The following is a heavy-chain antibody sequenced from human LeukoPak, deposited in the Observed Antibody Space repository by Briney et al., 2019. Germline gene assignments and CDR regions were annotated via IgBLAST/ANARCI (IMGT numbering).Heavy chain of an antibody. Sequence: GGSLRLSCAASGFTLSSYAMSWVRLAPGKGLEWVSAISGGGGTNYADSVKGRFTISRDNSKNTLYLQMNSLRAEDTAVYYCAKDGGYGSGSYYPDYWGQRTLVTVSS. V-gene: IGHV3-23*01. CDR3: AKDGGYGSGSYYPDY. CDR2: ISGGGGT. J-gene: IGHJ4*02. D-gene: IGHD3-10*01. CDR1: GFTLSSYA.